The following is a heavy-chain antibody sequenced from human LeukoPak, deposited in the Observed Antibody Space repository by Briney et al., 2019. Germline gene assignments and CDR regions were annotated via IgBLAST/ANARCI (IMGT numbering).Heavy chain of an antibody. CDR1: GYTFTSYG. CDR3: ARGPPPRRGAAAGTGGPTHFDY. Sequence: GASVKVSCKASGYTFTSYGISWVRQAPGQGLEWMGWISAYNGNTNYAQKLQGRVTMTTDTSTSTAYMELRSLRSDDTAVYYCARGPPPRRGAAAGTGGPTHFDYWGQGTLVTVSS. CDR2: ISAYNGNT. V-gene: IGHV1-18*01. D-gene: IGHD6-13*01. J-gene: IGHJ4*02.